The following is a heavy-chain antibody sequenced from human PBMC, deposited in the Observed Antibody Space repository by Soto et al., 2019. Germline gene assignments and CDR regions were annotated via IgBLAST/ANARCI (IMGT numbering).Heavy chain of an antibody. CDR3: ARGSFEKCDSSGLFVGAFDV. V-gene: IGHV4-31*01. CDR1: GGYISHGGYF. Sequence: QVPLQESGPGLVKPSQTLSLTCSVSGGYISHGGYFWSWIRHHPGKGLEWIGYIYYSGSAFYTPSLKSPLTISVDTSKNHFYLQLNSVTAADTAVYYCARGSFEKCDSSGLFVGAFDVWGRGTMVTVSS. CDR2: IYYSGSA. D-gene: IGHD3-22*01. J-gene: IGHJ3*01.